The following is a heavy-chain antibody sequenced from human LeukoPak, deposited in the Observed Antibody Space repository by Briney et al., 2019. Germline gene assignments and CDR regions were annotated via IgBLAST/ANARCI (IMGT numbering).Heavy chain of an antibody. CDR2: INPNSGGT. CDR1: VYTFTVYY. D-gene: IGHD6-13*01. CDR3: ALASSSSWYAYFGY. Sequence: ASVTVSFKSSVYTFTVYYMHWVRQAPGQGLEWMGWINPNSGGTNYAQKFQGRVTMTRDTSISTPYMELSRLRSDDTAVYYCALASSSSWYAYFGYWGQGTLVTVSS. J-gene: IGHJ4*02. V-gene: IGHV1-2*02.